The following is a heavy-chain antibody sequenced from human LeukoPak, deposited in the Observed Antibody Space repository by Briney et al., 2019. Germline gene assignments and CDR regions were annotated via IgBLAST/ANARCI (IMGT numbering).Heavy chain of an antibody. CDR2: INPNSGGT. CDR3: ARAAPSIPYYDSSGYTNWFDP. CDR1: GYTFTGYY. J-gene: IGHJ5*02. Sequence: ASVKVSCKASGYTFTGYYMHWVRQAPGQGLEWMGWINPNSGGTNYAQKFQGRVTMTRDTSISTAYMELSSLRSEDTAVYYCARAAPSIPYYDSSGYTNWFDPWGQGTLVTVSS. D-gene: IGHD3-22*01. V-gene: IGHV1-2*02.